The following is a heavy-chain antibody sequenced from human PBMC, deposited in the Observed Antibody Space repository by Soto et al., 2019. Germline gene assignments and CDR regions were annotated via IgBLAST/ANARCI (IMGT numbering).Heavy chain of an antibody. V-gene: IGHV1-3*01. CDR3: ARYFYDAFDT. CDR1: GYTFTDYS. D-gene: IGHD3-22*01. Sequence: ASVKLSCKASGYTFTDYSMHWVRQAPGHRLEWMGWVSAANGYTRYSQTFQGRVTITWDTSASTAYMDLSSLRSDDTAVYFCARYFYDAFDTWGQGTLVTVSS. J-gene: IGHJ5*02. CDR2: VSAANGYT.